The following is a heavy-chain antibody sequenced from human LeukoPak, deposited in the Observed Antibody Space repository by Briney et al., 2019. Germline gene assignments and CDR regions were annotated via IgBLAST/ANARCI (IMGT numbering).Heavy chain of an antibody. CDR2: ISYDGSNK. Sequence: PGGSLRLSCAASGFTFSSYAMHWVRQAPGKGLEWVAVISYDGSNKYYADSVKGRFTISRDNSKNTLYLQMNSLRAEDTAVYYCARVRGSITGTSSAVGYFDYWGQGTLVTVSS. CDR3: ARVRGSITGTSSAVGYFDY. J-gene: IGHJ4*02. D-gene: IGHD1-20*01. V-gene: IGHV3-30-3*01. CDR1: GFTFSSYA.